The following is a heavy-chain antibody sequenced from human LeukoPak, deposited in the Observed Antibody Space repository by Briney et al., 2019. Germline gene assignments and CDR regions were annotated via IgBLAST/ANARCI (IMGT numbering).Heavy chain of an antibody. D-gene: IGHD2-2*01. CDR3: AREARYCSSSSCDYFDY. Sequence: GGSLRLSCAASGFTFSDYYMSWIRQAPGKGLEWVSSISSSGYYIYQADSVKGRFTISRDNAKNSLYLQMNSLRAEDTAVYYCAREARYCSSSSCDYFDYWGQGTLVTVSS. J-gene: IGHJ4*02. CDR1: GFTFSDYY. CDR2: ISSSGYYI. V-gene: IGHV3-11*04.